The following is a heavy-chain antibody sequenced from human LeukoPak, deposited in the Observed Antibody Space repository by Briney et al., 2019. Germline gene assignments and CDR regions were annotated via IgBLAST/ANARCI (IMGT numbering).Heavy chain of an antibody. CDR3: AKDPHIVVVPAASDAFDI. CDR1: GFTFSSYA. J-gene: IGHJ3*02. Sequence: GGSLRLSCAASGFTFSSYAMSWVRQAPGKGLEWVSAISGSGGSTYYADSVKGRFTISRDNSKNTLYLQMNSLRAEDTAVYYCAKDPHIVVVPAASDAFDIWGQGTMVTVSS. D-gene: IGHD2-2*01. CDR2: ISGSGGST. V-gene: IGHV3-23*01.